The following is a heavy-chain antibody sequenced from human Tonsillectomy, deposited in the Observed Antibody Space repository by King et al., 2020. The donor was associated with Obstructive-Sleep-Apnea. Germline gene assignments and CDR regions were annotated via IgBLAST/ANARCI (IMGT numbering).Heavy chain of an antibody. CDR2: IYYTGST. J-gene: IGHJ4*01. Sequence: QLQESGPGLVKPSETLSLTCTVSGDSISRYYWGWIRQPPGKGLEWIGYIYYTGSTNYNPSLKSRVTISVDRSKNQFSLNLTSVAAADTAVYYCARGSSVLVDYWGNGTLVTVSS. CDR1: GDSISRYY. CDR3: ARGSSVLVDY. V-gene: IGHV4-59*01. D-gene: IGHD3-10*01.